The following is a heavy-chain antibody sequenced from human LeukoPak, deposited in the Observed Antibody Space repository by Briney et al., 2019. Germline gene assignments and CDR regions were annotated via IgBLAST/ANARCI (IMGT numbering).Heavy chain of an antibody. Sequence: SESLSLTCTVSGSSISSYYWSWIRQPPGKGLEWIGYIYHSGSTNYSPSLKSRVTISVDTSKNQFSLKLSSVTAADTAVYYCARDSGSYRHYFDYWGQGTPVTVSS. J-gene: IGHJ4*02. V-gene: IGHV4-59*01. CDR2: IYHSGST. CDR1: GSSISSYY. D-gene: IGHD1-26*01. CDR3: ARDSGSYRHYFDY.